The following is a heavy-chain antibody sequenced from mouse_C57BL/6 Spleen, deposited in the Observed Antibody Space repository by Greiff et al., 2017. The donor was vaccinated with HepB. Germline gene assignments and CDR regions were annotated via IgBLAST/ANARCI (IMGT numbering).Heavy chain of an antibody. Sequence: QVQLQQPGAELVKPGASVKLSCKASGYTFTSYWMHWVKQRPGRGLEWIGRIDPNSGGTKYNEKFKSKATLTVDKPSSTAYMQLSSLTSEDSAVYYCARSAIYDGYYAEVYYAMDYWGQGTSVTVSS. J-gene: IGHJ4*01. V-gene: IGHV1-72*01. CDR2: IDPNSGGT. D-gene: IGHD2-3*01. CDR3: ARSAIYDGYYAEVYYAMDY. CDR1: GYTFTSYW.